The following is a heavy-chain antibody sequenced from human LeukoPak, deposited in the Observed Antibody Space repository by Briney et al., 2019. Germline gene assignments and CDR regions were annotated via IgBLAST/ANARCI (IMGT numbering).Heavy chain of an antibody. CDR2: IYTSGST. J-gene: IGHJ6*02. CDR3: ARQYFGSGKYYYAMDV. CDR1: GGSISNNY. Sequence: SETQSLTCTVSGGSISNNYWSWIRQPAGKGLEWIGRIYTSGSTNYNPSLKSRVTMSVDTSKNQFSLQLSSVTAADTAVYYCARQYFGSGKYYYAMDVWGQGTTVTVSS. V-gene: IGHV4-4*07. D-gene: IGHD3-10*01.